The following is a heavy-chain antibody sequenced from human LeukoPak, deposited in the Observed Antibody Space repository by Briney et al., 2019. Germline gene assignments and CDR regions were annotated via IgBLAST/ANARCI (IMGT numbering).Heavy chain of an antibody. Sequence: GASVKVSCKASGYTFTNYYIHWVRQAPGQGLEWMGIISPSGGSPTYAQKFQGRVTMTRDTSTGTVYMDLSSLRSEDTAVYYCSRDLRDWYFDLWRRGTLVTVSS. CDR2: ISPSGGSP. V-gene: IGHV1-46*01. J-gene: IGHJ2*01. D-gene: IGHD3-16*01. CDR1: GYTFTNYY. CDR3: SRDLRDWYFDL.